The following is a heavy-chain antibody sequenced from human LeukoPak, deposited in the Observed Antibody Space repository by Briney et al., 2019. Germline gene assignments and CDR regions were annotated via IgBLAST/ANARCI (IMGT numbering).Heavy chain of an antibody. CDR3: ARQIGYSYGFDY. V-gene: IGHV1-2*02. CDR1: GYTFTGYY. J-gene: IGHJ4*02. Sequence: APVKVSCKASGYTFTGYYMHWVRQAPGQGLEWMGWINPNSGGTNYAQKFQGRVTMTRDTSISTAYMELSRLRSDDTAVYYCARQIGYSYGFDYWGQGTLVTVSS. D-gene: IGHD5-18*01. CDR2: INPNSGGT.